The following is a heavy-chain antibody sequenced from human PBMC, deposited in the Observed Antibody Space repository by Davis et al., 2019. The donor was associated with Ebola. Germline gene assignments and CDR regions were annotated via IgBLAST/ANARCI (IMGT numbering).Heavy chain of an antibody. CDR1: GFTFSSYW. V-gene: IGHV3-7*01. CDR3: ARAIDYYYYYMDG. CDR2: IKQDGSEK. Sequence: GESLKISCAASGFTFSSYWMSWVRQAPGKGLEWVANIKQDGSEKYYVDSVKGRFTISRDNAKNSLYLQMNSLRDEDTAVYYCARAIDYYYYYMDGRGKGTTVTVSS. J-gene: IGHJ6*03.